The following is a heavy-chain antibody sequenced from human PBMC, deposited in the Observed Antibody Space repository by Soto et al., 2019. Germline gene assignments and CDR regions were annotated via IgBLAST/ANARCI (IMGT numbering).Heavy chain of an antibody. D-gene: IGHD2-15*01. Sequence: GGSLRLSCAASGFIFSPHWMTWVRQAPGKGLEWVANIHPDGSEKNYVASVKGRFTISRDNAMNSLYLQMDSLRAEDTAIYYCARVVVREVVDYIDYWGQGNLVTVSS. CDR2: IHPDGSEK. V-gene: IGHV3-7*01. CDR3: ARVVVREVVDYIDY. J-gene: IGHJ4*02. CDR1: GFIFSPHW.